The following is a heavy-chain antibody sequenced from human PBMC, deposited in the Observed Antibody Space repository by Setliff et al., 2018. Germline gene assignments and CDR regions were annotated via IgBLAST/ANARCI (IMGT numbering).Heavy chain of an antibody. J-gene: IGHJ4*02. CDR1: GFTFRSYW. V-gene: IGHV3-7*01. Sequence: HPGGSLSLSCAASGFTFRSYWMSWVRQAPGKGLEWVANIKKDGSIKYYLDSVRGRFTISRDNAENSLTLQMNSLRVEDTAVYYCSRDLQGSGDYVVDYWGQGTLVT. CDR2: IKKDGSIK. CDR3: SRDLQGSGDYVVDY. D-gene: IGHD4-17*01.